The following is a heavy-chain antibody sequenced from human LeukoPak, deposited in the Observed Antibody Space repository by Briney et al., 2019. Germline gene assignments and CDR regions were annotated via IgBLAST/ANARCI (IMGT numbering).Heavy chain of an antibody. CDR2: IKEDGSRI. D-gene: IGHD6-19*01. Sequence: GGSLRLSCAGTGFTFSNYWMNWVRQAPGKGLEWVANIKEDGSRINFVDSVKGRFTISRDNAKNSVYLQMDNLRAEDTAVYYCVGSSGWLFDYWGQGILVAVSS. CDR3: VGSSGWLFDY. V-gene: IGHV3-7*01. J-gene: IGHJ4*02. CDR1: GFTFSNYW.